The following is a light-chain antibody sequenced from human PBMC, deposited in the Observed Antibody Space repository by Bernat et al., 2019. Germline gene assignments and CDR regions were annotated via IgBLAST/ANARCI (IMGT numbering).Light chain of an antibody. CDR2: EDN. Sequence: NFMLTQSHSVSESPGKTVTISCTRSSGSIASNYVQWYQQRPGSFPTTVIYEDNQRPSGVPDRFSGSIDGSSNSDFLTISGLKAEDEADYYCQSYDFHIVVFGGGTKLTVL. V-gene: IGLV6-57*01. CDR1: SGSIASNY. J-gene: IGLJ2*01. CDR3: QSYDFHIVV.